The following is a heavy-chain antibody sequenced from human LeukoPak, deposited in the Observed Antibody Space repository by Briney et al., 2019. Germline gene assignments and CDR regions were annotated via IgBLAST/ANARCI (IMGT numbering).Heavy chain of an antibody. CDR1: GGTFSSYA. D-gene: IGHD4/OR15-4a*01. Sequence: SVKVSFKASGGTFSSYAISWVRQAPGQGLEWMGGIIPIFGTANYAQKFQGRVTITADESTSTAYMELSSLRSEDTAVYYCARGGAKVFPFDPWGQGTLVTVSS. CDR3: ARGGAKVFPFDP. CDR2: IIPIFGTA. V-gene: IGHV1-69*13. J-gene: IGHJ5*02.